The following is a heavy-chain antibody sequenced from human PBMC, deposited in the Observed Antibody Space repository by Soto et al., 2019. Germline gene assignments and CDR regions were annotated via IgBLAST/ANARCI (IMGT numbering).Heavy chain of an antibody. Sequence: QVQLQESGPGLVKPSETLSLTCTVSGGSVSSGSYYWGWIRQPPGKGLEWIGYIYYSGSTNYNPSLKRRVHKSVDKSKHQYTLKLSSVTAADTAVYYCARISGYSYGLPPYFDYWGQGTLVTVSS. V-gene: IGHV4-61*01. CDR2: IYYSGST. D-gene: IGHD5-18*01. CDR1: GGSVSSGSYY. J-gene: IGHJ4*02. CDR3: ARISGYSYGLPPYFDY.